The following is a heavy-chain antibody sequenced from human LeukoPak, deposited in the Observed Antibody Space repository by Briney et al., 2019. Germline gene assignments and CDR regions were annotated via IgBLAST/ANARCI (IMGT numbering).Heavy chain of an antibody. D-gene: IGHD4-17*01. Sequence: ASVKVSCKASGYTFTGYYMHWVRQAPGQGLEWMGWINPNSGDTNYAQKFEGRVTMTSDTSISTAYMELSRLRSDDTAVYYCARDTGYGAYVGWGQGTLVTVSS. V-gene: IGHV1-2*02. J-gene: IGHJ4*02. CDR1: GYTFTGYY. CDR3: ARDTGYGAYVG. CDR2: INPNSGDT.